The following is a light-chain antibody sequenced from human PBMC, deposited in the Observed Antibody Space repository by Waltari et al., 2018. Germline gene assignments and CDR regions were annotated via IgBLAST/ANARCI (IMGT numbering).Light chain of an antibody. CDR1: QSLLPSHEFTY. CDR2: LGS. Sequence: DIVMTQSPLSLPVTPVEPASIPCRSSQSLLPSHEFTYLDWYLQKPGQSPQLLIYLGSNRASGVPDRFSGSGSGTDFTLKISRVEAEDVGVYYCMQGVQTPVTFGQGTRLEIK. J-gene: IGKJ5*01. CDR3: MQGVQTPVT. V-gene: IGKV2-28*01.